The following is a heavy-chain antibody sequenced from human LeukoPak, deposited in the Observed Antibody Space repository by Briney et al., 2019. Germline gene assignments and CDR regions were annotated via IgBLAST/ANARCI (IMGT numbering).Heavy chain of an antibody. D-gene: IGHD2-8*01. Sequence: SETLSLTCTVSGGSISSYYWSWIRQPPGKGLEWIGYNYDSVATKYNPSLRSRVTISVDTSKNQFSLNLSSVTAADTAVYYCARRLYDGFDIWGQGTMVTVSS. CDR3: ARRLYDGFDI. J-gene: IGHJ3*02. CDR1: GGSISSYY. CDR2: NYDSVAT. V-gene: IGHV4-59*01.